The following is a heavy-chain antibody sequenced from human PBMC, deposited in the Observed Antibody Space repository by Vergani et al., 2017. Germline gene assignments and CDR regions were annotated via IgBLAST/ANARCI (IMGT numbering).Heavy chain of an antibody. CDR1: GFTFSSYG. CDR3: ARAGSSTMVRGADY. V-gene: IGHV3-30*03. Sequence: QVQLVESGGGVVQPGRSLRLSCAASGFTFSSYGMHWVRQAPGKGLEWVAVISYDGSNKYYADSVKGRFTISRDNAKNSLYLQMNSLRAEDTALYYCARAGSSTMVRGADYWGQGTLVTVSS. CDR2: ISYDGSNK. J-gene: IGHJ4*02. D-gene: IGHD3-10*01.